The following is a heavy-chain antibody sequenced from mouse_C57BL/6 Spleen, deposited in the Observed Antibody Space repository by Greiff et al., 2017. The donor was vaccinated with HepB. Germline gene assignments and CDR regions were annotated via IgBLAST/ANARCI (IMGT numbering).Heavy chain of an antibody. J-gene: IGHJ4*01. Sequence: QVQLKESGAELARPGASVKLSCKASGYTFTSYGISWVKQRTGQGLEWIGEIYPRSGNTYYNEKFKGKATLTADKSSSTAYMELRSLTSEDSAVYFCARREITTVVPYYAMDYWGQGTSVTVSS. D-gene: IGHD1-1*01. CDR1: GYTFTSYG. CDR2: IYPRSGNT. CDR3: ARREITTVVPYYAMDY. V-gene: IGHV1-81*01.